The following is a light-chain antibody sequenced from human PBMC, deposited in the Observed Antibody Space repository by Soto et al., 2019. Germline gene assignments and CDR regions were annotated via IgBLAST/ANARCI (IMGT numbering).Light chain of an antibody. CDR1: QSVSSSY. CDR3: QQYGSSLWT. CDR2: GAS. V-gene: IGKV3-20*01. Sequence: EIVLTQSPATLSLSPGESATLSCRASQSVSSSYVAWYQQKPGQAPRLLIYGASSRATGIPDRFSGSGSGTDFTLTISRLEPEDFAVYYCQQYGSSLWTFGQGTKVEIK. J-gene: IGKJ1*01.